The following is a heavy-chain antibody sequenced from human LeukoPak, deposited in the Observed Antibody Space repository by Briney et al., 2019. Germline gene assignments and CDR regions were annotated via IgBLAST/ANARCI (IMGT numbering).Heavy chain of an antibody. CDR3: AKDRDIVVVPAAIRKGLDY. V-gene: IGHV3-53*05. Sequence: PGGSLRLSCAVSGLAVSSDYMSWVRQAPGKGLEWVSLIYRDGTPYYAESMKGRFTISRDNSKNTLYLQMNSLRAEDTAVYYCAKDRDIVVVPAAIRKGLDYWGQGTLGTLSS. CDR2: IYRDGTP. J-gene: IGHJ4*02. CDR1: GLAVSSDY. D-gene: IGHD2-2*01.